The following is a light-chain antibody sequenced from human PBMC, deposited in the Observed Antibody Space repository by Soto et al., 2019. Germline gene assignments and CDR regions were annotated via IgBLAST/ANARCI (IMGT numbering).Light chain of an antibody. CDR3: SSYAGSSTPLYV. J-gene: IGLJ1*01. V-gene: IGLV2-14*01. Sequence: QSVLTQPASVSGSPGQSITISCTGTSSDVGGYNYVSWYQLHPGKAPKLMIYEVTNRPSGVSNRFSGSKSGNTASLTISGLQAEDEADYYCSSYAGSSTPLYVFGTGTKLTVL. CDR1: SSDVGGYNY. CDR2: EVT.